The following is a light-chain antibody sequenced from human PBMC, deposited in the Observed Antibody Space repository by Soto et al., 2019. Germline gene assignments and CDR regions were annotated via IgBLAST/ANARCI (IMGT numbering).Light chain of an antibody. CDR3: VISVGSGIHWV. CDR2: NTN. J-gene: IGLJ3*02. CDR1: SGSVSTRNY. V-gene: IGLV8-61*01. Sequence: QTVVTQEPSFSVSPGGTVTLTCGLTSGSVSTRNYPSWYQQIPGQAPRTLIYNTNTRSSGVPYRFSGSILGNKAALTITGAQAGDESDCYCVISVGSGIHWVFGGGTKLTVL.